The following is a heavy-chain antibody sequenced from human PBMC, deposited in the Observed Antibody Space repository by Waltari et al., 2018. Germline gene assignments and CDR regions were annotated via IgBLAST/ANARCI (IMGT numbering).Heavy chain of an antibody. J-gene: IGHJ1*01. CDR2: IITIFGTA. CDR1: GGTFSSYA. V-gene: IGHV1-69*12. Sequence: QVQLVQSGAEVKKPGSSVKVSCKASGGTFSSYAISWVRQAPGQGLEWMGGIITIFGTANYAQKFQGRVTITADESTSTAYMALSSLRSEDTAVYYCARAHYDSSGYYPEYFQHCCQGTLVTVSS. CDR3: ARAHYDSSGYYPEYFQH. D-gene: IGHD3-22*01.